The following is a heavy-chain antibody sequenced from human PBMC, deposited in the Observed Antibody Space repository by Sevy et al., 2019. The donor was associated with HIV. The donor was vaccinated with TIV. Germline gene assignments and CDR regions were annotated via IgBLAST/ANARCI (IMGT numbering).Heavy chain of an antibody. CDR2: ISSRSNNI. D-gene: IGHD3-3*01. Sequence: GGSLRLSCAASGFTFSSYSMNWVRQAPGKGLEWVSYISSRSNNIYYADSVKGRFTISRDNAKNSLYLQMNSLRAEDTAVYYCATGQSRENDFWSGYPFDYWGQGTLVTVSS. V-gene: IGHV3-48*01. CDR1: GFTFSSYS. CDR3: ATGQSRENDFWSGYPFDY. J-gene: IGHJ4*02.